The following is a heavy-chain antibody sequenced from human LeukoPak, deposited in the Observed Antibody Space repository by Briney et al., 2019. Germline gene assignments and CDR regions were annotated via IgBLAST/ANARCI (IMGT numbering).Heavy chain of an antibody. J-gene: IGHJ4*02. Sequence: PGGSLRLSCAASGXTFSNYAMSWVRQAPGKGLEWVSAVSASGDFTYYADSVKGRFTISRDNSRSTLYLQMNSLRAEDSAVFYCAKCTTGNAHYPIDYWGQGPLVTVSS. CDR2: VSASGDFT. D-gene: IGHD4-17*01. V-gene: IGHV3-23*01. CDR3: AKCTTGNAHYPIDY. CDR1: GXTFSNYA.